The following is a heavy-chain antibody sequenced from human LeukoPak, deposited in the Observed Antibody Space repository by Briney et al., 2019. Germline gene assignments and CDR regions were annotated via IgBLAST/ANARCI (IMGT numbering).Heavy chain of an antibody. Sequence: SETLSLTCTVSGGSITDYYWSWIRQPPGKGLEWIGYIYYGASTNYNPSLKSRVTIAADTSKSQFSLKLSSVTTADTAVYYCARGERYCAGDCYLSWGQGTLVTVSS. D-gene: IGHD2-21*02. CDR2: IYYGAST. CDR1: GGSITDYY. CDR3: ARGERYCAGDCYLS. V-gene: IGHV4-59*01. J-gene: IGHJ5*02.